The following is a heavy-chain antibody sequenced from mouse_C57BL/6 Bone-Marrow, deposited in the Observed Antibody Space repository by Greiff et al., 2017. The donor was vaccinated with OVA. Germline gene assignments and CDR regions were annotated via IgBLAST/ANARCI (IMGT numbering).Heavy chain of an antibody. CDR2: IDPSDSYT. J-gene: IGHJ3*01. D-gene: IGHD1-1*02. CDR3: ARLYGRAY. V-gene: IGHV1-50*01. Sequence: VQLQQPGAELVRPGSSVKLSCKASGYTFTSYWMQWVKQRPGQGLEWIGEIDPSDSYTNYNQKFKGKATLTVDTSSSTAYMQLSSLTSEDSAVYYCARLYGRAYWGQGTLVTVSA. CDR1: GYTFTSYW.